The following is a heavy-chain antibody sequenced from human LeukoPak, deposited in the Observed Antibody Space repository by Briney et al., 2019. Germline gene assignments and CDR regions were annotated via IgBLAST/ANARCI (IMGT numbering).Heavy chain of an antibody. Sequence: PSETLSLTCTVSGGSISSGGYYWSWIRQHPGKGLEWIGYIYYSGSTYYNPSLKSRVTISVDTSKNQFSLKLSSVTAADTAVYYCARDFGYYPYWYFDLWGRGTLVTVSS. CDR2: IYYSGST. CDR1: GGSISSGGYY. J-gene: IGHJ2*01. CDR3: ARDFGYYPYWYFDL. V-gene: IGHV4-31*03. D-gene: IGHD3-22*01.